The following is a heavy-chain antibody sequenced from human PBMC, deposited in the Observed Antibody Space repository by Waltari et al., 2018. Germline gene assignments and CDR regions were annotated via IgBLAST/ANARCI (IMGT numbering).Heavy chain of an antibody. Sequence: DVQLLESGGGFVQPGGSLRLSCAASGFTFGSYDMNWVPQPPGKGLQGVATITTRCVTTYYRDSVKGRFSISRDNSKSTLQLQMNSLRAEDTAVYYCAKGAVTTGFNHWGQGTLVTVSS. J-gene: IGHJ4*02. CDR1: GFTFGSYD. CDR3: AKGAVTTGFNH. D-gene: IGHD4-4*01. V-gene: IGHV3-23*01. CDR2: ITTRCVTT.